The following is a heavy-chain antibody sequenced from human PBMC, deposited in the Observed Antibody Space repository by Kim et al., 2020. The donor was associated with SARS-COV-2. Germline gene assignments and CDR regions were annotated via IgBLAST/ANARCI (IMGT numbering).Heavy chain of an antibody. CDR2: IYYSGST. D-gene: IGHD3-10*02. Sequence: SETLSLTCTVSGGSISSSSYYWGWIRQPPGKGLEWIGSIYYSGSTYYNPSLKSRVTISVDTSKNQFSLKLSSVTAADTAVYYCARLVRGVAQFDPWGQGTLVTVSS. CDR3: ARLVRGVAQFDP. V-gene: IGHV4-39*01. CDR1: GGSISSSSYY. J-gene: IGHJ5*02.